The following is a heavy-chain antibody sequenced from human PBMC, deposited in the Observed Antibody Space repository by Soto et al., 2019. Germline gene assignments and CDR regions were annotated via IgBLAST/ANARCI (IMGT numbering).Heavy chain of an antibody. Sequence: EVQLVESGGGLVQPGGSLRLSCAASGFTFNYYGMSWVRQAPGKGLEWVANIKKDGSEKYYVDSVKGRFTISRDNAKNSMYLQMSSLRDGDTAVYFCVRGRTGMDVWGQGTTVTVSS. V-gene: IGHV3-7*05. CDR2: IKKDGSEK. J-gene: IGHJ6*02. CDR3: VRGRTGMDV. CDR1: GFTFNYYG.